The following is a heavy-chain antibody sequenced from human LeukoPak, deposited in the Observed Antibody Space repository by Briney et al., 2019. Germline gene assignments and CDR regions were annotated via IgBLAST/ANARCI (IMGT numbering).Heavy chain of an antibody. J-gene: IGHJ3*02. D-gene: IGHD3-3*01. Sequence: ASVKVSCKASGYTFTNFGISWVRQAPGQGLEWMGWISAYNDNTNLAQKFQGRVTMTTDTSTSTAYMEVRSLRSDDTAVYYCAKDGRFLEWLSWDDAFDIWGQGTMVTVSS. V-gene: IGHV1-18*01. CDR1: GYTFTNFG. CDR2: ISAYNDNT. CDR3: AKDGRFLEWLSWDDAFDI.